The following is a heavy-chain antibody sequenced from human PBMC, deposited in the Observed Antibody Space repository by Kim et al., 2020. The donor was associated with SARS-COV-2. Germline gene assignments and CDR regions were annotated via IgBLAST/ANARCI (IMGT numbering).Heavy chain of an antibody. D-gene: IGHD6-19*01. V-gene: IGHV3-74*03. CDR2: INGDGSRI. CDR1: GFTFRNYW. CDR3: ARDLAVVGKGFDY. J-gene: IGHJ4*02. Sequence: GGSLRLSCVASGFTFRNYWMHWVRQAPGKGLVYVSRINGDGSRITYADSVKGRFTISRDNAKNTLYQQMNSLRAEDTAVYYCARDLAVVGKGFDYWGQGTLVTVSS.